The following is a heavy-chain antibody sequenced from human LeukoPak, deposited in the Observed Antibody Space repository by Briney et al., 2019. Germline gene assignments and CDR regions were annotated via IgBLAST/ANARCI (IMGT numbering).Heavy chain of an antibody. J-gene: IGHJ4*02. D-gene: IGHD4-17*01. CDR1: EFSVCSNY. CDR3: AAKDYGGYDY. CDR2: IKQDGNER. V-gene: IGHV3-7*01. Sequence: GGSLRLSCAASEFSVCSNYMTWVRQAPGKGLEWVANIKQDGNERNYVDSVKGRLTISRDNAKNTLYLQMNSLRAEDTAVYYCAAKDYGGYDYWGQGTLVTVSS.